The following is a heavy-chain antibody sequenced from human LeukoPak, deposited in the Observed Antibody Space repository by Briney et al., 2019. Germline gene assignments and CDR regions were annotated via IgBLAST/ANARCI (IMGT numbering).Heavy chain of an antibody. V-gene: IGHV1-8*01. CDR2: MNPNSGNT. J-gene: IGHJ4*02. D-gene: IGHD1-26*01. CDR3: ARGPPRWEPYDY. Sequence: ASVKVSCKASGYIFTSYDINWVRQATGQGLEWMGWMNPNSGNTGYAQKFQGRVTMTRNTSISTAYMELSSLRSEDTAVYYCARGPPRWEPYDYWGQGTLVTVSS. CDR1: GYIFTSYD.